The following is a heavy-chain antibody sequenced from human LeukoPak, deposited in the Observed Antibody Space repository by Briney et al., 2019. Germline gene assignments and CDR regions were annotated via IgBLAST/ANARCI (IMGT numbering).Heavy chain of an antibody. J-gene: IGHJ3*02. CDR3: AAANMVRGVDYDAFDI. CDR2: ISAYNGNT. D-gene: IGHD3-10*01. V-gene: IGHV1-18*01. CDR1: GYTFTSYG. Sequence: GASVKVSCKASGYTFTSYGISWVRQAPGQGLEWMGWISAYNGNTNYAQKLQGRVTMTTDTSTSTAYMELSSLRSEDTAVYYCAAANMVRGVDYDAFDIWGQGTMVTVSS.